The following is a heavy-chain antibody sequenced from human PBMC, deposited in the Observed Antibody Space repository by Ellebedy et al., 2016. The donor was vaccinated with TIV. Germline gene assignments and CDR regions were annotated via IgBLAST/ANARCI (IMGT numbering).Heavy chain of an antibody. CDR2: INHSGST. D-gene: IGHD3-10*01. CDR1: GGSFSGYY. V-gene: IGHV4-34*01. J-gene: IGHJ2*01. Sequence: GSLRLSCAVYGGSFSGYYWSWIRQPPGKGLEWIGEINHSGSTNYNPSLKSRVTISVDTPKNQFSLKLSSVTAADTAVYYCAREVLLWFGELFPSWYFDLWGRGTLVTVSS. CDR3: AREVLLWFGELFPSWYFDL.